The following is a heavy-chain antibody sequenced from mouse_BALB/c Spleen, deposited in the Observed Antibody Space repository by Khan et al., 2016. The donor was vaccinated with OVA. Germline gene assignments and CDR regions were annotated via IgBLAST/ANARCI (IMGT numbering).Heavy chain of an antibody. Sequence: QIQLVQSGPELKKPGVTVKISCKASGYTFTTYGMNWVKQAPGKGLKWMGWINTYTGEPTYVDDFKGRFAFSLETSASTAYLQINNLKNEDTATYFCTRVGYSGTMDYWSQGSSVTVSS. CDR2: INTYTGEP. CDR3: TRVGYSGTMDY. D-gene: IGHD2-14*01. CDR1: GYTFTTYG. V-gene: IGHV9-3-1*01. J-gene: IGHJ4*01.